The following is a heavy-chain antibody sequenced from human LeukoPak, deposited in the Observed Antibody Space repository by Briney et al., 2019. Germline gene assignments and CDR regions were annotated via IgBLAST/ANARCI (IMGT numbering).Heavy chain of an antibody. Sequence: PSETLSLTCAVYGGSFSGYYWSWIRQPPGKGLEWIGEINHSGSTNSHPSLKSRVTISVDTSKNQFSLKLSSVTAADAAVYYCARLRAVTRSSSWLQVRRRFDYWGQGTLVTVSS. J-gene: IGHJ4*02. D-gene: IGHD6-13*01. CDR3: ARLRAVTRSSSWLQVRRRFDY. V-gene: IGHV4-34*01. CDR1: GGSFSGYY. CDR2: INHSGST.